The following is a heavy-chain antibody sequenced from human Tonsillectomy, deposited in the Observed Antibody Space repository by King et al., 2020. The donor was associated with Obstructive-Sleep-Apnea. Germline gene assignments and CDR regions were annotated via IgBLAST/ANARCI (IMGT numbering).Heavy chain of an antibody. Sequence: QLVQSGAEVKKPGASVKVSCKASGYTLTSYYMHWVRQAPGQGLEWMGIMNPSGGSPNYAQKFQGRVTMTTDTPMSTVYMELSSLTSAETPVYYCARDTGSSWGGGFDYWGQGILVTVSS. CDR2: MNPSGGSP. D-gene: IGHD6-13*01. J-gene: IGHJ4*02. V-gene: IGHV1-46*01. CDR3: ARDTGSSWGGGFDY. CDR1: GYTLTSYY.